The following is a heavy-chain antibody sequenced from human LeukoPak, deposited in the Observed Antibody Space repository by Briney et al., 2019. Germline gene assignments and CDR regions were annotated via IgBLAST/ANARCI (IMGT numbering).Heavy chain of an antibody. CDR2: IYYSGST. CDR3: ARHDFWSGYYPTFDY. Sequence: PSETLSLTCTVSGGSISSYYWGWIRQPPGKGLEWIGSIYYSGSTYYNPSLKSRVTISVDTSKNQFSLKLSSVTAADTAVYYCARHDFWSGYYPTFDYWGQGTLVTVSS. V-gene: IGHV4-39*01. J-gene: IGHJ4*02. CDR1: GGSISSYY. D-gene: IGHD3-3*01.